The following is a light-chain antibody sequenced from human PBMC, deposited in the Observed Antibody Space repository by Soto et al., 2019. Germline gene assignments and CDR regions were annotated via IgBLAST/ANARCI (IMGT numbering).Light chain of an antibody. CDR2: DAS. CDR1: QSVSSY. CDR3: QQRSNWS. V-gene: IGKV3-11*01. Sequence: EIVLTQSPATLSLSPVERATLSCRASQSVSSYLAWYQQKPGQAPRLLIYDASNRATGIPARFSGSGSGTDFTLTISSLEPEDFAVYYCQQRSNWSFGQGTRLEI. J-gene: IGKJ5*01.